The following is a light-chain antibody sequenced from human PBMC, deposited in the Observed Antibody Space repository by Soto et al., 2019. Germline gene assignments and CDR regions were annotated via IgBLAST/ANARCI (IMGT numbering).Light chain of an antibody. CDR1: QSVSSSY. CDR3: QQDYNLPRT. V-gene: IGKV3D-7*01. Sequence: EIVMTQSPATLSLSPGERATLSCRASQSVSSSYLSWYQQKPGQAPRLLIYGASTRATGIPARFSGSGSGTDFTLTISSLQPEDFAVYYCQQDYNLPRTFVQGTKVEIK. CDR2: GAS. J-gene: IGKJ1*01.